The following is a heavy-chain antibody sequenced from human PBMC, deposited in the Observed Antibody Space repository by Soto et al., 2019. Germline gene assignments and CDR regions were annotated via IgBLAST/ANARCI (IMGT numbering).Heavy chain of an antibody. Sequence: SETLSLTCTVSGGSISSYYWSWIRQPPGKGLEWIGYIYYSGSTNYNPSLKSRVTISVDTSKNQFSLKLSSVTAADTAMYYCASMAARWWFDPWGQGTLVTVSS. V-gene: IGHV4-59*01. CDR1: GGSISSYY. CDR2: IYYSGST. D-gene: IGHD6-6*01. CDR3: ASMAARWWFDP. J-gene: IGHJ5*02.